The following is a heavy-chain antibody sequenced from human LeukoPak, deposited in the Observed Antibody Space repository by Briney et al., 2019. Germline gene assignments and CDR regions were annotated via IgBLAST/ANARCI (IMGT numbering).Heavy chain of an antibody. V-gene: IGHV3-9*01. J-gene: IGHJ3*02. Sequence: GGSLRLSCAASGFIFDDYAIHWVRQAPGKGLEWVSGISWNSGSIGYADSVKGRFTISRDNAKNSLYLQMNSLRAEDTAVYYCARAGIAVAPGAFDIWGQGTMVTVSS. CDR2: ISWNSGSI. CDR3: ARAGIAVAPGAFDI. D-gene: IGHD6-19*01. CDR1: GFIFDDYA.